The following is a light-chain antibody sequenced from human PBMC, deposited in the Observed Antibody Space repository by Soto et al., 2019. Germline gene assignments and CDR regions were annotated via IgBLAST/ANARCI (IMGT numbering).Light chain of an antibody. CDR3: QQLNSYPT. CDR1: QGISSY. Sequence: DIQLTQSPSFLSASVGDRVTITCRASQGISSYLAWYQQKPGKAPKLLIYAASTLQSGVPSRFSGSGSGTEFTLTISSLQPEDFATYYCQQLNSYPTFGGGTKVDIK. V-gene: IGKV1-9*01. J-gene: IGKJ4*01. CDR2: AAS.